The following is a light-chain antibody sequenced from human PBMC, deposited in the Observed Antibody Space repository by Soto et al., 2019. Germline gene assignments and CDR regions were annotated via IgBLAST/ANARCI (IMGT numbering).Light chain of an antibody. CDR1: SSDVGGYNY. Sequence: QSVLTQPPSVSGSPGQSVTISCTGTSSDVGGYNYVSWYQQHPGKAPKVMIYDVSDRPSGVPDRFSGSKSGNTASLTISGLQAEDEADYYCSSYAGSSTYVFGTGTKLTVL. J-gene: IGLJ1*01. CDR3: SSYAGSSTYV. V-gene: IGLV2-11*01. CDR2: DVS.